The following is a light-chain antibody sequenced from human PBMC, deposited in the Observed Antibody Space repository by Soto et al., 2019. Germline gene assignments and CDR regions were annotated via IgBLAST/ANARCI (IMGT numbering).Light chain of an antibody. V-gene: IGLV2-23*01. CDR3: CSYAGSSTWV. Sequence: QSALTQPASVSGSPGPSITISCTGTSSDVGSYNLVSWYQQYPGKAPKLMIYEGSKRPSGVSNCFSGSKSANTAALTISGLQAEDEADYYCCSYAGSSTWVFGGGTKLTVL. CDR2: EGS. J-gene: IGLJ3*02. CDR1: SSDVGSYNL.